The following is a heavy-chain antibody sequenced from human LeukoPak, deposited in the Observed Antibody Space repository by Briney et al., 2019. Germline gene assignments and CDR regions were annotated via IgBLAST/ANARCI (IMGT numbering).Heavy chain of an antibody. CDR1: GGSITGYY. V-gene: IGHV4-34*01. CDR2: IHYTGAT. J-gene: IGHJ4*02. CDR3: ARGNIVTGYCFDF. D-gene: IGHD3-9*01. Sequence: SETLSLTCAVYGGSITGYYWSWIRQTPGRGLEWVGEIHYTGATSYNPTLKSRATISTDTSKNQFSLRLSSVTSADTAVYYCARGNIVTGYCFDFWGQGAPVTVSS.